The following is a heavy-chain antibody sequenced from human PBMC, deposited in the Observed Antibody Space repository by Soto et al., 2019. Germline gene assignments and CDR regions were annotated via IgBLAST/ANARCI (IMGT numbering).Heavy chain of an antibody. Sequence: SETLSLTCTVSGGSISSGSYHWGWIRQHPGKGLEWVGNSYYSGSFYYNPSLKSRATISIDTSKDQFSLRLGSVTAAATADYYCERWGGRCYYFRHDCWGRGTLVTVSS. V-gene: IGHV4-31*03. CDR3: ERWGGRCYYFRHDC. CDR2: SYYSGSF. J-gene: IGHJ4*01. D-gene: IGHD1-26*01. CDR1: GGSISSGSYH.